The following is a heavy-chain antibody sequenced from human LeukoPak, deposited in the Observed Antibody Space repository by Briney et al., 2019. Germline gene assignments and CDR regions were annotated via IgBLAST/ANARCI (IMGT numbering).Heavy chain of an antibody. CDR2: LSGSGGST. V-gene: IGHV3-23*01. D-gene: IGHD2-15*01. CDR3: APRVVGSAPFDY. J-gene: IGHJ4*02. Sequence: GGSLRLSCAASGFTFSSYSMNWVRQAPGKGLEWVSALSGSGGSTYFADSVKGRFTISRDNSKSTLYLQMNNLRAEDTAVYYCAPRVVGSAPFDYWGQGTLVTVSS. CDR1: GFTFSSYS.